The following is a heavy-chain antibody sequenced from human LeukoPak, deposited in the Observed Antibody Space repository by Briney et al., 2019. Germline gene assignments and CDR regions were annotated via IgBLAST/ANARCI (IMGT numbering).Heavy chain of an antibody. J-gene: IGHJ2*01. D-gene: IGHD1-26*01. V-gene: IGHV3-7*01. CDR1: GFTFSRNW. CDR3: ASAGVVGASTYWYFDL. Sequence: GGSLRLSCAASGFTFSRNWMTWVRQAPGKGLEWVACIRQDGKEIYYVDSVKGRFTISRDNARSSLYLQMTGLRVEDTALYYCASAGVVGASTYWYFDLWGRGTRVTVSS. CDR2: IRQDGKEI.